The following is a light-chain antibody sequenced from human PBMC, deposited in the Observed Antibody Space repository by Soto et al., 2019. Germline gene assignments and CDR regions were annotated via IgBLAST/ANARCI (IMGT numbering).Light chain of an antibody. CDR3: QQSYKTPQT. V-gene: IGKV1-39*01. J-gene: IGKJ1*01. CDR1: QSISSY. CDR2: AAS. Sequence: IQMTQSPSSLSASVGDRVTITCRASQSISSYLNWYQQKPGKAPKLLIYAASSLQSGVPSRFSGSGSGTDFTLTISSLQPEDFATYYCQQSYKTPQTFGQGTKVDIK.